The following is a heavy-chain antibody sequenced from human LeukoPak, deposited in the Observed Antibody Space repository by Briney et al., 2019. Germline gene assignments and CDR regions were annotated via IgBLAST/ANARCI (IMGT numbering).Heavy chain of an antibody. CDR1: GSTFSSHA. V-gene: IGHV3-23*01. Sequence: PGGSLRLSCAASGSTFSSHAMSWVRQAPGKGLEWVSAISISGGSTYYADSVKGRFTISRDNSKNTLYLQMDSLRPEDTAVYYCANEIRPNDHWGQGTLVTVSS. D-gene: IGHD4-17*01. J-gene: IGHJ4*02. CDR2: ISISGGST. CDR3: ANEIRPNDH.